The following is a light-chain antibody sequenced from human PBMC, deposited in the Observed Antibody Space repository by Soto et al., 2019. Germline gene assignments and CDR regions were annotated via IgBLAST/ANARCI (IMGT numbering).Light chain of an antibody. CDR2: GAS. J-gene: IGKJ2*01. CDR1: QNVNNNY. CDR3: QQYGSSPYT. V-gene: IGKV3-20*01. Sequence: VLTPSPGTLSLSPGERATLSCRARQNVNNNYLGWYQQNPGPAPRLLISGASNRATSIPDRFRGSGSATDFALTISRLEHDDYAVYYCQQYGSSPYTLGQGTKLDIK.